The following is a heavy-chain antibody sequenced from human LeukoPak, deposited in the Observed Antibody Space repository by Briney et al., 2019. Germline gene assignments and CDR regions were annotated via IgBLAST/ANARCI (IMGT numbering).Heavy chain of an antibody. J-gene: IGHJ4*02. CDR2: ISYDGGNI. D-gene: IGHD6-19*01. V-gene: IGHV3-30*04. Sequence: PGGSLTLSCAPSGFTFQDYAMHWVRQAPGKGLEWVALISYDGGNIYYGDSVRGRFIISRDNSKNMLYLQMNSLTIEDTAVYYCARDPPFGSGWSQNHFYSWGQGTLVTVSS. CDR1: GFTFQDYA. CDR3: ARDPPFGSGWSQNHFYS.